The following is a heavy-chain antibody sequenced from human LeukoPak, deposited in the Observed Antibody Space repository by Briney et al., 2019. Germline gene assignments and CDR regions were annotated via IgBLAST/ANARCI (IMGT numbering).Heavy chain of an antibody. J-gene: IGHJ2*01. CDR3: AKCRSMVRGVSYWYFDL. CDR2: ISGSGGST. Sequence: GGSLRLSCAASGFTFSSYAMSWVRQAPGKGLEWVSAISGSGGSTYYADSVKGRFTISRDNSKNTLYLQMNSLRDEDTAVYYCAKCRSMVRGVSYWYFDLWGRGTLVTVSS. D-gene: IGHD3-10*01. CDR1: GFTFSSYA. V-gene: IGHV3-23*01.